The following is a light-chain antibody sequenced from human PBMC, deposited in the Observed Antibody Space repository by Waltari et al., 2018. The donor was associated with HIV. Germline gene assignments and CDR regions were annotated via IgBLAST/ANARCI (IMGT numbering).Light chain of an antibody. V-gene: IGKV1-39*01. CDR2: AAS. CDR3: QQSYRIPRS. CDR1: KSSGKY. Sequence: DIRMTQSPSSVSASVGDRVTITCRASKSSGKYLNWYQQKPGKAPKLMIHAASTLEGGVPSRFSGSGSGTDFSLTISGLQREDIATYYCQQSYRIPRSFGQGTKLEIK. J-gene: IGKJ2*04.